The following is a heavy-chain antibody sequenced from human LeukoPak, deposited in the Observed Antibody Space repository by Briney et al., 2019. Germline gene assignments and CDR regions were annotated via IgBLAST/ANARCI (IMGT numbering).Heavy chain of an antibody. D-gene: IGHD2-2*01. Sequence: GGSLRLSCAASGFTFSGYEMNWVRQAPGKGLEWVSSISSSSSYIYYADSVKGRFTISRDNAKNSLYLQMNSLRAEDTAVYYCARDFAAAIDYWGQGTLVTVSS. J-gene: IGHJ4*02. V-gene: IGHV3-21*01. CDR3: ARDFAAAIDY. CDR2: ISSSSSYI. CDR1: GFTFSGYE.